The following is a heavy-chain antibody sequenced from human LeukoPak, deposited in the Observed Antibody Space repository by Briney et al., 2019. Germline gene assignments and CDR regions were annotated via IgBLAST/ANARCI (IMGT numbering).Heavy chain of an antibody. CDR1: GFTFSEYY. D-gene: IGHD2-15*01. V-gene: IGHV3-11*04. J-gene: IGHJ3*02. Sequence: GGSLRLSCAGSGFTFSEYYVSWIRQAPGKGLEWVSYISSSGFIIYYADSVKGRFTISRDNAKNSLYLQMNSLRAEDTAVYYCARGGDGKAFDIWGQGTMVTVSS. CDR3: ARGGDGKAFDI. CDR2: ISSSGFII.